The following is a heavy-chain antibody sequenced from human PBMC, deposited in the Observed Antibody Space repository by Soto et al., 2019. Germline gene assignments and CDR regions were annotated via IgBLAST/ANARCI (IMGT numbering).Heavy chain of an antibody. D-gene: IGHD2-2*01. J-gene: IGHJ4*02. V-gene: IGHV4-4*07. Sequence: SETLSLTCTVSGGSISSYYWSWIRQPAGKGLEWIGRIYTSGSTNYNPSLKSRVTMSVDTSKNQFSLKLSSVTAADTAVYYCARACSSNSCYDVFDYWGQGTLVTVSS. CDR3: ARACSSNSCYDVFDY. CDR1: GGSISSYY. CDR2: IYTSGST.